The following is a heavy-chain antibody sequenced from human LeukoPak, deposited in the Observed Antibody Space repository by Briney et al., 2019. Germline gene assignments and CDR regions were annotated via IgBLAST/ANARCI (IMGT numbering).Heavy chain of an antibody. CDR2: IYHSGST. V-gene: IGHV4-38-2*01. Sequence: PSETLSLTCAVSGYSISSGYYWGWIRQPPGKGLEWIGSIYHSGSTYYNPSLKSRVTIPVDTSKNQFSLKLSSVTAADTAEYYCARRRLSGVPAATNHDAFDIWGQGTMVTVSS. D-gene: IGHD2-2*01. CDR3: ARRRLSGVPAATNHDAFDI. CDR1: GYSISSGYY. J-gene: IGHJ3*02.